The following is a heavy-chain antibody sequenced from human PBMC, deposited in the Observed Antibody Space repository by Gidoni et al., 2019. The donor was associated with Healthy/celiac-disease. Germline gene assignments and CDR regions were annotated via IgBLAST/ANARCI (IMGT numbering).Heavy chain of an antibody. D-gene: IGHD2-15*01. CDR1: GYTFTSYY. V-gene: IGHV1-46*01. CDR3: ARGGVYCSGGSCFDY. CDR2: RNPSGGST. J-gene: IGHJ4*02. Sequence: QVQLVQSGSEVKTPGDSVRVSCKASGYTFTSYYMHWVRQAPGQGCEWMGIRNPSGGSTIYAQKFQGRVTMTRDTSTSTVYMELSSVRSEDTAVYYCARGGVYCSGGSCFDYWGQGTLVTVSS.